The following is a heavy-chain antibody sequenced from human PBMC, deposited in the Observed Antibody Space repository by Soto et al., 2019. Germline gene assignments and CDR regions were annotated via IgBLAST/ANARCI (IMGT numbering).Heavy chain of an antibody. V-gene: IGHV3-30-3*01. D-gene: IGHD1-1*01. J-gene: IGHJ6*02. CDR3: ARDGRSGTTRYYYGMDV. CDR2: ISYDGSNK. Sequence: SCKASGGTFSSYAMHWVRQAPGKGLEWVAVISYDGSNKYYADSVKGRFTISRDNSKNTLYLQMNSLRAEDTAVYYCARDGRSGTTRYYYGMDVWGQGTTVTVSS. CDR1: GGTFSSYA.